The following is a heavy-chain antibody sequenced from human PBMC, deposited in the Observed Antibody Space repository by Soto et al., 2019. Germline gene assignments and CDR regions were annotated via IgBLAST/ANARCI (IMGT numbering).Heavy chain of an antibody. CDR3: ARLILVGATLYLDY. Sequence: SETLSLTCTVSGGSVSGYYWSWIRQPPGKGLEWIGYIYFRGSTRNNPSLESRATISVDTSEKQVSLKLVSVTAADTAVYYCARLILVGATLYLDYWGQGTQVTVSS. V-gene: IGHV4-59*02. J-gene: IGHJ4*02. CDR1: GGSVSGYY. CDR2: IYFRGST. D-gene: IGHD1-26*01.